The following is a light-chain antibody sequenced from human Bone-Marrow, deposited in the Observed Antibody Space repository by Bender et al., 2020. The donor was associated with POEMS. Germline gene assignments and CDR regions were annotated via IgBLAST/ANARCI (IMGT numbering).Light chain of an antibody. Sequence: QSALTQPASVSGSPGQSITISCTGTSSDVGGYNYVSWYQQHPGKAPKLIIYDVRSRPLGISYRFSCSKSGSTASLTISGLQAEDEADYYCTSYTSSSSPYVFGTGTRVTVL. CDR3: TSYTSSSSPYV. CDR1: SSDVGGYNY. J-gene: IGLJ1*01. CDR2: DVR. V-gene: IGLV2-14*03.